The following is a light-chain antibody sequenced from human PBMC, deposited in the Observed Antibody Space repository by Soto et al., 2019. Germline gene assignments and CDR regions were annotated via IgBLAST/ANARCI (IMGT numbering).Light chain of an antibody. CDR3: QQYGSSPPRF. CDR1: QSVSSSY. CDR2: GAS. J-gene: IGKJ4*01. Sequence: EIVLTQSPGTLSLSPGERATLSCRASQSVSSSYLAWYQQKPGQAPRLLIYGASSRATGIPDRFSGSGSGTDFTLTSSRLEREDFAVYYCQQYGSSPPRFFGGGIKVEIK. V-gene: IGKV3-20*01.